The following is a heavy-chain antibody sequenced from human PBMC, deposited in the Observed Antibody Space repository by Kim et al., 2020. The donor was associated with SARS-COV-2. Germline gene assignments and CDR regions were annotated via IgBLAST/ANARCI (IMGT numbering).Heavy chain of an antibody. J-gene: IGHJ4*02. D-gene: IGHD3-22*01. CDR1: VGSLSTRRYY. CDR2: ISDSGIT. V-gene: IGHV4-39*01. CDR3: ARNYYDGSVSFV. Sequence: SETLSLTCTVSVGSLSTRRYYWAWIRQPPGKGLEWIGSISDSGITYCNSPLKSRVTLSVDTSKNQFALKLSSVTAADTAVYYCARNYYDGSVSFVWGRGALVTVSS.